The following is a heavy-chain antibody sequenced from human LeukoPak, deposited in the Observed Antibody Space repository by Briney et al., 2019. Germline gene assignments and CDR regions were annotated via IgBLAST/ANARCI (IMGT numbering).Heavy chain of an antibody. J-gene: IGHJ2*01. CDR3: VTDRARLFWYFDL. CDR2: SDPEDGET. V-gene: IGHV1-24*01. Sequence: ASVKVSCKVSGSPLSDLSIHWVRQAPGKGLEYVGGSDPEDGETFHAQNFQGRVTMTEDTSIDTAYMELSSLRSEDTAVYYCVTDRARLFWYFDLWGRGTLVTVS. D-gene: IGHD2-21*02. CDR1: GSPLSDLS.